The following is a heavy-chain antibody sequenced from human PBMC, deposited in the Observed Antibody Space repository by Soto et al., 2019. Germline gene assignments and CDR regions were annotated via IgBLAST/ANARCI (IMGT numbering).Heavy chain of an antibody. CDR2: IVPNIGTV. CDR3: ARRDTSGFLRYFDN. V-gene: IGHV1-69*06. J-gene: IGHJ4*02. Sequence: QVPLVQSGAGVKKPGSSVKVSCEASGGTLSRFLSYPINWVRQAPGQGLEWMGGIVPNIGTVNYAQKFQGRLTITADKSTGTAYMELSNLRSEDTALYYCARRDTSGFLRYFDNWGQGTLVTVSS. CDR1: GGTLSRFLSYP. D-gene: IGHD3-3*01.